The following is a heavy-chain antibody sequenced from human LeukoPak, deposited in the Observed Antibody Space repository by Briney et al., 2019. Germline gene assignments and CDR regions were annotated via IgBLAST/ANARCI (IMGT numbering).Heavy chain of an antibody. Sequence: PGRSLRLSCAASGFTFSSYAMHWVRQAPGKGLEWVAVISYDGSNKYYADSVKGRFTISRDNAKSILYLQMNNLRAEDTAMYFCARGGVNPVDHWGQGTLVTVSS. V-gene: IGHV3-30*04. CDR1: GFTFSSYA. CDR2: ISYDGSNK. J-gene: IGHJ4*02. D-gene: IGHD1-14*01. CDR3: ARGGVNPVDH.